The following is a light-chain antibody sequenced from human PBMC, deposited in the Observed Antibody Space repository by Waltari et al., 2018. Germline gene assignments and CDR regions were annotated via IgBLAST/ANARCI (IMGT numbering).Light chain of an antibody. V-gene: IGLV8-61*01. J-gene: IGLJ3*02. Sequence: QTVVTQEPSVSVSPGGTVTLTCALSSGSVSTSFSPIWYQQTPGQAPRTLIYSTNTRLFGVPNRFSGSILGNKAALTIAGAQADDEADYYCVLYMDSGIWVFGGGTKLTVL. CDR3: VLYMDSGIWV. CDR2: STN. CDR1: SGSVSTSFS.